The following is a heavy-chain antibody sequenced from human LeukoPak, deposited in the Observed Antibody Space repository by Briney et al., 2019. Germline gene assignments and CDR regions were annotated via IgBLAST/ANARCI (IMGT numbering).Heavy chain of an antibody. J-gene: IGHJ6*03. CDR1: GFTFSSYG. CDR3: ATAGITGTDYYYMDV. CDR2: IWYDGSNK. V-gene: IGHV3-33*01. D-gene: IGHD1-7*01. Sequence: PRGSLRLSFAASGFTFSSYGMHWGRQAPRKGLGWVAVIWYDGSNKYYADSLKGRFTISRDNYKSTMYLQLNSLRAEDTAAYYCATAGITGTDYYYMDVWGKGTTVTVSS.